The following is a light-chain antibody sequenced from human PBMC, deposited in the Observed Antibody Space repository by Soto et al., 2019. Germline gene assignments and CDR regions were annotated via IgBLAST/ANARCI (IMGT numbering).Light chain of an antibody. J-gene: IGKJ5*01. Sequence: EILLTQSPAPLSLSPGDRGTLSCRASQSISTYLAWYQQKPGQAPRLLIYDASNRATGIPARFSGSGSGTDFTLTISSLEPEDFTVYYCQQRSNWPITFGQGTRLEIK. V-gene: IGKV3-11*01. CDR3: QQRSNWPIT. CDR1: QSISTY. CDR2: DAS.